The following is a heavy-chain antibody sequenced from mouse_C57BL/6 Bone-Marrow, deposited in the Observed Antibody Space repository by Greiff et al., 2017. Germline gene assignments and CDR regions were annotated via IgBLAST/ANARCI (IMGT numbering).Heavy chain of an antibody. V-gene: IGHV1-64*01. CDR3: ARDYYGPYWYFDV. CDR1: GYTFTSYW. D-gene: IGHD1-1*01. Sequence: VQLQQPGAELVKPGASVKLSCKASGYTFTSYWMHWVKQRPGQGLEWIGMIHPNSGSTKYNEKFKSKATLTVAKSSSTAYMQLSSLTSEDSAVYDCARDYYGPYWYFDVWGTGTTVTVSS. CDR2: IHPNSGST. J-gene: IGHJ1*03.